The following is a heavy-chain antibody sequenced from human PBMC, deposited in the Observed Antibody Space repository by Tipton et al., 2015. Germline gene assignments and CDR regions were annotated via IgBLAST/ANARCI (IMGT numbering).Heavy chain of an antibody. CDR1: GGSFYTYY. D-gene: IGHD5-24*01. CDR2: IYHSGTT. CDR3: ARGGSPIIKMAYHHYGLDV. J-gene: IGHJ6*02. V-gene: IGHV4-34*01. Sequence: TLSLTCSLSGGSFYTYYGTWIRQPPGQGLEWIGEIYHSGTTNYTPSLRGRFTISLRTSKNQLSLRVDSVTAADTAIYYCARGGSPIIKMAYHHYGLDVWGQGTTVTVSS.